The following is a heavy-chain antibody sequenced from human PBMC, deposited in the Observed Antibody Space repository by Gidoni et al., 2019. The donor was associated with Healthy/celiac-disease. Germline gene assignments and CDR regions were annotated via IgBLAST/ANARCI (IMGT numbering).Heavy chain of an antibody. J-gene: IGHJ6*02. D-gene: IGHD3-10*01. CDR1: GFTFSSYA. V-gene: IGHV3-23*01. CDR2: ISGSGGST. Sequence: EVQLLESGGGLVQPGGSLRLSCVASGFTFSSYAMSWVRQAPGKGLGWVTAISGSGGSTYYADSVKGRFTISRDNSKNTLYLQMNSLRAEDTAVYYCAVTGRGSGSYYYGMDVWGQGTTVTVSS. CDR3: AVTGRGSGSYYYGMDV.